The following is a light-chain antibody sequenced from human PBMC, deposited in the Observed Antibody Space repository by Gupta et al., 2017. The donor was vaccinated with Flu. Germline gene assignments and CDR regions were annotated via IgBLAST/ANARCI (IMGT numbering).Light chain of an antibody. CDR1: SSDVRGYKS. CDR2: EVT. V-gene: IGLV2-14*01. Sequence: QSARTHPASVSGSPRPSNTIPCIGISSDVRGYKSVSWYQQPPGKAPRLMIYEVTNRPPGVSDRFSGSKSGDTASLTISGLQPEDEADYYCSSFTTTRAVFGGGTKLTVL. J-gene: IGLJ2*01. CDR3: SSFTTTRAV.